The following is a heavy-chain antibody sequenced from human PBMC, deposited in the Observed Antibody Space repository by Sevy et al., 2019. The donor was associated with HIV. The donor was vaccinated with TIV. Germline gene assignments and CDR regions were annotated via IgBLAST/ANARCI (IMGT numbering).Heavy chain of an antibody. J-gene: IGHJ5*02. CDR2: INPNSGGT. V-gene: IGHV1-2*02. D-gene: IGHD3-3*01. CDR1: GYTFTGYY. Sequence: ASVKVSCKASGYTFTGYYMHWVRQAPGQGLEWMGWINPNSGGTNYSQKFQGRVTMTRDTSISTAYMELSRPGSDDTALYYCARVGPYYDFWSGYYTGMQPNWFDPWGQGTLVTVSS. CDR3: ARVGPYYDFWSGYYTGMQPNWFDP.